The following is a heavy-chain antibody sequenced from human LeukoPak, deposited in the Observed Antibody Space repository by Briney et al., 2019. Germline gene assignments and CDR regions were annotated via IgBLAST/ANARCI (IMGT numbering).Heavy chain of an antibody. D-gene: IGHD3-16*01. CDR2: ISSYSGSI. V-gene: IGHV1-18*01. J-gene: IGHJ4*02. CDR3: ARITRDDSVDY. CDR1: GYTSSNYE. Sequence: GGSVRLSCKASGYTSSNYEMNWVRQAPGQGLEWMSCISSYSGSIHYAETVQGRVTITTDNATNTGYLELKSLRSDDTAVYYCARITRDDSVDYWGQGTLVTVPS.